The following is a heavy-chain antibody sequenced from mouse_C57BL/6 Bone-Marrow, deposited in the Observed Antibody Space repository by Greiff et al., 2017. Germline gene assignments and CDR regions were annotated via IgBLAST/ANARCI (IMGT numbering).Heavy chain of an antibody. J-gene: IGHJ3*01. V-gene: IGHV3-6*01. CDR1: GYSITSGYY. D-gene: IGHD1-1*01. CDR3: ARRGYGSPFAY. CDR2: ISYDGSN. Sequence: DVKLQDSGPGLVKPSQSLSLTCSVTGYSITSGYYWNWIRQFPGNKLEWMGYISYDGSNNYNPSLKNRISITRDTSKNQFFLKLNSVTTEDTATYYCARRGYGSPFAYWGQGTLVTVSA.